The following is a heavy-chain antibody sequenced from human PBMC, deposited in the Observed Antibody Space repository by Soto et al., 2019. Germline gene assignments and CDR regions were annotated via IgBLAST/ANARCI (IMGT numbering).Heavy chain of an antibody. J-gene: IGHJ6*02. D-gene: IGHD6-13*01. CDR1: GFTFSDYY. V-gene: IGHV3-11*06. Sequence: GGSLRLSCAASGFTFSDYYMSWIRQAPGKGLEWVSYISSSSSYTNYADPVKGRFTISRDNAKNSLYLQMSSLRAEDTAVYYCARDFDTSRDDWAYYGIDVWGQGTTVTVSS. CDR2: ISSSSSYT. CDR3: ARDFDTSRDDWAYYGIDV.